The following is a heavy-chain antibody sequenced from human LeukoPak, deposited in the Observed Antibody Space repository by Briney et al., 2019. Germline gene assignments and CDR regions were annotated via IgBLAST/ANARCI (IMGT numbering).Heavy chain of an antibody. D-gene: IGHD2-2*01. CDR1: GYTFTGYY. CDR2: INPKSGGT. Sequence: ASVKVSFKASGYTFTGYYMHWVRQAPGQGLEWMGWINPKSGGTTYEQKFQGGVTMTRDTSTSTAYMELSRLRSDDTAVYYCARGGEVCSSSSCYRGHDYWGQGTLVTVSS. CDR3: ARGGEVCSSSSCYRGHDY. J-gene: IGHJ4*02. V-gene: IGHV1-2*02.